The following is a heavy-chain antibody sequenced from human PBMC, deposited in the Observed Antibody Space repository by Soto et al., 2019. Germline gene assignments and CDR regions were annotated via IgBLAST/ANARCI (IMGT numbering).Heavy chain of an antibody. J-gene: IGHJ4*02. D-gene: IGHD3-10*01. CDR3: AREVEVTMVRGALDY. CDR1: GFTFSSYG. CDR2: IWYDGSNK. Sequence: QVQLVESGGGVVQPGRSLRLSCAASGFTFSSYGMHWVRQAPGKGLEWVAVIWYDGSNKYYADSVKGRFTISRDNSXXTLYLQMNSLRAEDTAVYYCAREVEVTMVRGALDYWGQGTLVTVSS. V-gene: IGHV3-33*01.